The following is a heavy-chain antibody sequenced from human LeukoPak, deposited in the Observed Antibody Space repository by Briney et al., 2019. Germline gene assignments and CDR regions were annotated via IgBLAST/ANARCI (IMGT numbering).Heavy chain of an antibody. D-gene: IGHD3-10*01. V-gene: IGHV4-38-2*02. CDR2: IYRSGGT. CDR1: GYSSSSAYD. Sequence: SDTLSLTCRVAGYSSSSAYDWGWIRPRPGKGLEWIGNIYRSGGTYYSPSLESRVTISVDTSKIQFSLKLSSVTAADTAVYYCARASGGDGSGSLWGQGTLVTVSS. CDR3: ARASGGDGSGSL. J-gene: IGHJ4*02.